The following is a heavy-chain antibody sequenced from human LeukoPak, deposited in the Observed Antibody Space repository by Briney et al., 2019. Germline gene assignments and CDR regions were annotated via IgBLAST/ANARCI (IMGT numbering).Heavy chain of an antibody. CDR2: IYYSGST. Sequence: SETQSLTCTVSGGSITSGNYYWGWIRQPPGKGLEWNGSIYYSGSTYYNPSLKSRVTIFIDTSKNQFSLKLLSVTAADTAVYYCARPDQRGYSYGYSAFDIWGQGTMVTVSS. V-gene: IGHV4-39*01. CDR1: GGSITSGNYY. CDR3: ARPDQRGYSYGYSAFDI. J-gene: IGHJ3*02. D-gene: IGHD5-18*01.